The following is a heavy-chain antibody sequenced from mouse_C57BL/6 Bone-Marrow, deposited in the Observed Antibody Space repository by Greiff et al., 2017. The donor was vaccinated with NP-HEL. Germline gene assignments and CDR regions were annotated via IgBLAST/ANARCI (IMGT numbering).Heavy chain of an antibody. CDR3: ARTLIYYYGSSYPDY. D-gene: IGHD1-1*01. CDR1: GYTFTDYY. V-gene: IGHV1-26*01. J-gene: IGHJ2*01. CDR2: INPNNGGT. Sequence: VQLQQSGPELVKPGASVKISCKASGYTFTDYYMNWVKQSHGKSLEWIGDINPNNGGTSYNQKFKGKATLTVDKSSSTAYMELRSLTSEDSAVYYCARTLIYYYGSSYPDYWGQGTTLTVSS.